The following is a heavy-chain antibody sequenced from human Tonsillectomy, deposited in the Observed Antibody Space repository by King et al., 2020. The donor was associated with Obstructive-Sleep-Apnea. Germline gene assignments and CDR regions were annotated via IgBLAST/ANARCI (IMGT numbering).Heavy chain of an antibody. V-gene: IGHV4-34*01. J-gene: IGHJ4*02. CDR2: INHSGST. CDR1: GGSFSGYY. Sequence: VQLPQWGAGLLKPSETLSLTCAVYGGSFSGYYWSWIRQPPGKGLEWIGEINHSGSTNYNPSLKSRVTISVDTSKNQFSLKLSSVTAADTAVYYCAREVRYCSSASCPTNQFDYWGQGTLVTVSS. D-gene: IGHD2-2*01. CDR3: AREVRYCSSASCPTNQFDY.